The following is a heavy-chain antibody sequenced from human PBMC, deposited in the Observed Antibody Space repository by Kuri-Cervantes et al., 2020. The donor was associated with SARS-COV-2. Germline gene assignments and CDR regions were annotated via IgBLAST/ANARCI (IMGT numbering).Heavy chain of an antibody. CDR1: GFSFSAYG. J-gene: IGHJ4*02. CDR3: ARVQLPEIGFDY. V-gene: IGHV3-30*03. Sequence: GGSLRLSCAASGFSFSAYGMYWVRQAPGKGLEWVAFIEYDGSSKYYADSVTGRFTVSRDNSKNTLFLHMDSLRGEDTAVYYCARVQLPEIGFDYWGQGTLVTVSS. D-gene: IGHD1-1*01. CDR2: IEYDGSSK.